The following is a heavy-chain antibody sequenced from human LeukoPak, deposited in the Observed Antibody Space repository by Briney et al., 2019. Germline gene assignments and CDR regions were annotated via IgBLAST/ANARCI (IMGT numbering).Heavy chain of an antibody. D-gene: IGHD3-3*01. Sequence: PGGSLRPSCAASGFTFSSYAMSWVRQAPGKGLEWASAISGSGGSTYYADSVKGRFTISRDNSKNTLYLQMNSLRAEDTAVYYCAKGNYDFWSGYYQSDYYYYGMDVWGQGTTVTVSS. J-gene: IGHJ6*02. CDR3: AKGNYDFWSGYYQSDYYYYGMDV. V-gene: IGHV3-23*01. CDR1: GFTFSSYA. CDR2: ISGSGGST.